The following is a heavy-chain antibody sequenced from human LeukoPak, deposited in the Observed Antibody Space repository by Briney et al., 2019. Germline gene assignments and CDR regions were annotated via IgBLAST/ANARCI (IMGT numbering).Heavy chain of an antibody. CDR2: INHSGST. CDR1: GGSFSGYY. Sequence: SETLSLTCAVYGGSFSGYYWSWNRQPPGKGLEWIGEINHSGSTNYNPSLKSRVTISVDTSKNQFSLKLSSVTAADTAVYYCASRPTYDFWSGYKFDPWGQGTLVTVSS. D-gene: IGHD3-3*01. J-gene: IGHJ5*02. V-gene: IGHV4-34*01. CDR3: ASRPTYDFWSGYKFDP.